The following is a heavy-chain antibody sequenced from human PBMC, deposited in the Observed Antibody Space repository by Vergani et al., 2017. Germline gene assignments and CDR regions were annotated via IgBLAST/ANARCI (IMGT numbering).Heavy chain of an antibody. D-gene: IGHD2-21*02. CDR3: AKYLRDSTDGLPDA. CDR2: IGKDGINT. V-gene: IGHV3-30*02. CDR1: GFTFSNFG. J-gene: IGHJ5*02. Sequence: QVHLFESAGGVVQPRGSLRLSCAASGFTFSNFGMHWIRQAPGKGLEWLAYIGKDGINTRYRDAVKGRFTVSRDNSKDILYMQMDSLRSEDTALYYCAKYLRDSTDGLPDAWGPGTLVIVSS.